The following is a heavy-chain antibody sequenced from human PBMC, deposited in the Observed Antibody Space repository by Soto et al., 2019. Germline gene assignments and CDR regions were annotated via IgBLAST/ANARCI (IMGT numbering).Heavy chain of an antibody. CDR3: AKQTTRAMNDAFDI. Sequence: GGSLRLSCAASGFTFDDYAMHWVRQAPGKGREWVSGISWNSGSIGYADSVKGRFTISRDNAKNSLYLQMNSLRAEDTALYYCAKQTTRAMNDAFDIWGQGTMVTVSS. V-gene: IGHV3-9*01. D-gene: IGHD1-7*01. CDR1: GFTFDDYA. CDR2: ISWNSGSI. J-gene: IGHJ3*02.